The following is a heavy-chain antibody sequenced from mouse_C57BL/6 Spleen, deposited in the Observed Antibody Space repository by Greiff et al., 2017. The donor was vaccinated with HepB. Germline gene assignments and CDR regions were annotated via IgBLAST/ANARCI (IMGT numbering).Heavy chain of an antibody. CDR1: GYTFTSYW. V-gene: IGHV1-59*01. CDR3: ARRRSNYSAWFAY. D-gene: IGHD2-5*01. Sequence: QVQLKQPGAELVRPGTSVKLSCKASGYTFTSYWMHWVKQRPGQGLEWIGVIDPSDSYTNYNQKFKGKATLTVDTSSSTAYMQLSSLTSEDSAVYYCARRRSNYSAWFAYWGQGTLVTVSA. CDR2: IDPSDSYT. J-gene: IGHJ3*01.